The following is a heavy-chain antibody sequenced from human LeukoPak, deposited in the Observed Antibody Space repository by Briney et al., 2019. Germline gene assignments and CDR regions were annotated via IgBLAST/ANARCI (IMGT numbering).Heavy chain of an antibody. V-gene: IGHV3-13*01. CDR1: GFTFSSYD. D-gene: IGHD3-3*01. CDR2: IGSAGDT. J-gene: IGHJ3*02. CDR3: ARDSYYDFWSGYNAFDI. Sequence: SGGSLRLSCAASGFTFSSYDMHWVRQATGKGLEWVSAIGSAGDTYYPGSVKGRFTISRDNAKNSLYLQMNSLRAEDTAVYYCARDSYYDFWSGYNAFDIWGQGTMVTVSS.